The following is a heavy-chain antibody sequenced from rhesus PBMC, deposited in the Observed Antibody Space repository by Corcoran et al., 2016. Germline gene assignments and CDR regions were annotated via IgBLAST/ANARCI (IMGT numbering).Heavy chain of an antibody. J-gene: IGHJ4*01. V-gene: IGHV1-70*01. CDR1: GYIFTSYV. CDR3: AADRNTYIDY. Sequence: QEQLVQSGAEVKKPGASVKVSCKASGYIFTSYVISWLRQSPGQGFEWMGGIHPGYGSTSYAQEFQGRVTITADMSTSTVYMELSSLRSEDMAVYYCAADRNTYIDYWGQGVLVTVSS. CDR2: IHPGYGST. D-gene: IGHD4-23*01.